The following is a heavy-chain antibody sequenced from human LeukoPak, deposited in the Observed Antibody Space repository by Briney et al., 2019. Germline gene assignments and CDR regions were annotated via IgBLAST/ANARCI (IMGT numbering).Heavy chain of an antibody. CDR1: GGTFSSYA. D-gene: IGHD3-3*01. CDR3: ASSTNWSGYYREFPWGYMDV. V-gene: IGHV1-69*05. CDR2: IIPIFGTA. Sequence: SVKVSCKASGGTFSSYAISWVRQAPGQGLEWMGGIIPIFGTANYAQKFQGRVTITTDESTSTAYMELSSLRSGDTAVYYCASSTNWSGYYREFPWGYMDVWGKGTTVTVSS. J-gene: IGHJ6*03.